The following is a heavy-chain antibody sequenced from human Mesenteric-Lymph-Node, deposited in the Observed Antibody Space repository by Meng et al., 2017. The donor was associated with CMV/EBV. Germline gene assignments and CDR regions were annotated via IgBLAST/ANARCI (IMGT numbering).Heavy chain of an antibody. J-gene: IGHJ4*02. V-gene: IGHV1-69*05. CDR3: ARDQDSSSDHELYFDY. Sequence: SVKVSCKASGGTFSSYAISWVRQAPGQGLEWMGGIIPIFGTANYAQKFQGRVTITTDESTSTAYMELSSLRSEDTAVYYCARDQDSSSDHELYFDYWGQGTLVTVSS. CDR1: GGTFSSYA. CDR2: IIPIFGTA. D-gene: IGHD6-6*01.